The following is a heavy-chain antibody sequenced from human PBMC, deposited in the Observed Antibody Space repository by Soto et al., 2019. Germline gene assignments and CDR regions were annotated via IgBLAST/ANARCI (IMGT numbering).Heavy chain of an antibody. V-gene: IGHV4-31*03. J-gene: IGHJ4*02. CDR2: IYYSGST. Sequence: SETLSLTCTVSGGSLSSGAYYWSWIRQHPGKGLEWIGYIYYSGSTYYNPSLESRVTLSVDTSTKQFSLKVSSVTADDTAVYYCARVSLMGPFDYWGQGTLVTVSS. CDR1: GGSLSSGAYY. D-gene: IGHD3-10*01. CDR3: ARVSLMGPFDY.